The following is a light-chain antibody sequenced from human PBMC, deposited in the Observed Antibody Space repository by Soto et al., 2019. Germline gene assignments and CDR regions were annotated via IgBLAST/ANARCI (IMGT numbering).Light chain of an antibody. CDR1: SSNIGRNN. CDR2: SNN. V-gene: IGLV1-44*01. Sequence: QSVLTQPPSASGTPGQRVTISCSGRSSNIGRNNVNWYQQLPATAPKLLIYSNNQRSSGVPDRFSGSKSGTSASLAISGLQSEDEADYYCAAGDASLKGYVFGAGTKVTVL. CDR3: AAGDASLKGYV. J-gene: IGLJ1*01.